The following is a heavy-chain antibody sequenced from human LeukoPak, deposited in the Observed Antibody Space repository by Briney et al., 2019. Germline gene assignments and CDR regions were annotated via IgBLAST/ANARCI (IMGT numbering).Heavy chain of an antibody. V-gene: IGHV1-2*02. CDR1: GYTFTGYY. CDR3: ASGSGGYSYGDFDY. Sequence: ASVKVSCKASGYTFTGYYMHWVRQAPGQGLEWMGWINPNSGGTNYAQKFQGRVTMTRDTSISTAYMELSRLRSDDTAVYYCASGSGGYSYGDFDYWSQGTLVTVSS. J-gene: IGHJ4*02. CDR2: INPNSGGT. D-gene: IGHD5-18*01.